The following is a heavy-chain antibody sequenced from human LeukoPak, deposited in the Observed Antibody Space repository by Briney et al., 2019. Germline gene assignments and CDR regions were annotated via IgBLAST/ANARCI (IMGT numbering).Heavy chain of an antibody. D-gene: IGHD5-24*01. V-gene: IGHV3-30-3*01. Sequence: GGSLRLSCAASGLTFSSYAMHWVRQTPGKGLEWVAVISYDGSNKYYADSVKGRFTISRDNSKNTLYLQMNSLRAEDTAVYYCARDGEKRWLQYTFDYWGQGTLVTVSS. CDR2: ISYDGSNK. CDR3: ARDGEKRWLQYTFDY. CDR1: GLTFSSYA. J-gene: IGHJ4*02.